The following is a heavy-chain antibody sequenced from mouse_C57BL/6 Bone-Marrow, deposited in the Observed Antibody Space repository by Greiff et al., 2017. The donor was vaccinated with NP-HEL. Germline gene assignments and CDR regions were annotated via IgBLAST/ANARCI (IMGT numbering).Heavy chain of an antibody. V-gene: IGHV1-69*01. J-gene: IGHJ2*01. CDR3: ARLGGGYFDY. Sequence: QVQLQQPGAELVMPGASVKLSCKASGYTFTSYWMHWVKQRPGQGLEWIGEIDPSDSYTNYNQKFKGKSTLTVDKSSSTAYMQLSRLTSEDSAVYYCARLGGGYFDYWGQGTTLTVSS. CDR1: GYTFTSYW. CDR2: IDPSDSYT.